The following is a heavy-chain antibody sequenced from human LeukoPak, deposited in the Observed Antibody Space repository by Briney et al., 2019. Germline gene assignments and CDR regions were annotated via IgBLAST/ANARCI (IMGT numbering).Heavy chain of an antibody. Sequence: QPGGSLRLSCAASGFSFSTYNMIWVRQAPGKGLECISYITPTSTTIHYADSVKGRFALSRANANSLLYLQMNSLRVEDTAVYYCARVVSGVTGGDYWGQGNLVSVSS. V-gene: IGHV3-48*04. J-gene: IGHJ4*02. D-gene: IGHD3-3*01. CDR2: ITPTSTTI. CDR3: ARVVSGVTGGDY. CDR1: GFSFSTYN.